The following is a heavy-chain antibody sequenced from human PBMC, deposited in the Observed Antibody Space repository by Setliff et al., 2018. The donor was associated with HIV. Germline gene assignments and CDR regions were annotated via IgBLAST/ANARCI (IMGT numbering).Heavy chain of an antibody. J-gene: IGHJ4*02. D-gene: IGHD6-13*01. CDR1: GFTFRNYK. V-gene: IGHV3-21*01. CDR2: INIGRGDK. Sequence: GGSLRLSCAASGFTFRNYKMNWVRQAPGKGLEWVSSINIGRGDKYYADSVKGRFTISRDNSKNTLYLQMNSLRAEDTAVYYCAREELVGGFDYWGQGTLVTVSS. CDR3: AREELVGGFDY.